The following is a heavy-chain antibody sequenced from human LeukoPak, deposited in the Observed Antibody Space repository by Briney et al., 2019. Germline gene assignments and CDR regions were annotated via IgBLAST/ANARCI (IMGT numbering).Heavy chain of an antibody. D-gene: IGHD3-10*01. V-gene: IGHV4-59*01. CDR3: ARATALGVDDFDI. CDR2: IYYSGST. Sequence: PSETLSLTCTVSGGSISSYYWRWIRQPPGKGLECIGYIYYSGSTNYNPSLKSRVTISVDTSKTQFSLKLSSVTAADTAVNYCARATALGVDDFDIWGQETMVTVSS. J-gene: IGHJ3*02. CDR1: GGSISSYY.